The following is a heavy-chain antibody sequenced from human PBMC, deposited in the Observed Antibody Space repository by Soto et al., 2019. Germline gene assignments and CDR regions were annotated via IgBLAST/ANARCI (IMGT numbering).Heavy chain of an antibody. CDR1: GGSISSYY. Sequence: SETLSLTCTVSGGSISSYYWSWIRQPPGKGLEWIGYIYYSGSTNYNPSLESRVTISVDTSKNQFSLKLSSVTGAETAVYYCARALVGQKGLFGEWAPNNWCDPCGQGNLGTVAA. D-gene: IGHD3-10*02. CDR3: ARALVGQKGLFGEWAPNNWCDP. CDR2: IYYSGST. V-gene: IGHV4-59*01. J-gene: IGHJ5*02.